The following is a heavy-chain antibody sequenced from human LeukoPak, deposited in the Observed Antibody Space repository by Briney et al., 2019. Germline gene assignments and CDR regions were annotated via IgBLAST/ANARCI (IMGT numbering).Heavy chain of an antibody. CDR3: TTTRLADAFYFDY. CDR1: GFTFSSYW. J-gene: IGHJ4*02. CDR2: INSDGSRT. V-gene: IGHV3-74*01. Sequence: PGGSLRLSCAASGFTFSSYWMHWVRQAPGKGLVWVSRINSDGSRTTYADAVKGRFTVSRDNAKNTLYLQMNSLRAEDTAVYYCTTTRLADAFYFDYWAREPWSPSPQ. D-gene: IGHD6-13*01.